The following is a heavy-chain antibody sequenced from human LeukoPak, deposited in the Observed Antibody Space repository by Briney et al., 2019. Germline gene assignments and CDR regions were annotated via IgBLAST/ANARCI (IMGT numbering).Heavy chain of an antibody. CDR3: AKTIVGASTYYFDY. V-gene: IGHV3-23*01. D-gene: IGHD1-26*01. Sequence: QPGGSLRLSCAASGFTFSSYAMSWARQAPGKGLEWVSAISGSGGSTYYADSVKGRFTISRDNSKNTLYLQMNSLRAEDTAVYYCAKTIVGASTYYFDYWGQGTLVTVSS. CDR2: ISGSGGST. CDR1: GFTFSSYA. J-gene: IGHJ4*02.